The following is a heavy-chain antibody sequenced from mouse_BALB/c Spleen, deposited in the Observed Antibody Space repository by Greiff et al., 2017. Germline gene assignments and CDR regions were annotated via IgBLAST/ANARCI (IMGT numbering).Heavy chain of an antibody. CDR1: GFTFSSYA. CDR3: ARGGGHYDYAAY. CDR2: ISSGGST. J-gene: IGHJ3*01. D-gene: IGHD2-4*01. Sequence: EVKLEESGGGLVKPGGSLKLSCAASGFTFSSYAMSWVRQTPEKRLEWVASISSGGSTYYPDSVKGRFTISRDNARNILYLQMSSLRSEDTAMYYCARGGGHYDYAAYWGQGTLVTVSA. V-gene: IGHV5-6-5*01.